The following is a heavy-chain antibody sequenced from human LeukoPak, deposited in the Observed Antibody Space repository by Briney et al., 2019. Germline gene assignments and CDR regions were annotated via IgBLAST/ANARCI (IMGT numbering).Heavy chain of an antibody. Sequence: GGSLRLSCAASGFTFSSSWMSWVRQAPGKGLEWVTNIKPDGSEKYYVDSVKGRFTISRDNAKNSLFLQMNSLRAEDTALYYCARDTVGVTDYWGQGTLVTVSS. CDR3: ARDTVGVTDY. J-gene: IGHJ4*02. CDR1: GFTFSSSW. V-gene: IGHV3-7*01. D-gene: IGHD1-26*01. CDR2: IKPDGSEK.